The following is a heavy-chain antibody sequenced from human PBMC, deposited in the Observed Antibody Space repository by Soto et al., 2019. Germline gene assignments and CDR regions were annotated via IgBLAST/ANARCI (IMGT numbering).Heavy chain of an antibody. V-gene: IGHV1-69*04. Sequence: KVSCKASGGTFSSYTISWVRQAPGQGLEWMGRIIPTLGIANYAQKFQGRVTITADKSTSTAYMELSSLRSEDTAVYYCARDLDDFSYAYWFDPWGQGTLVTVSS. CDR2: IIPTLGIA. CDR3: ARDLDDFSYAYWFDP. J-gene: IGHJ5*02. CDR1: GGTFSSYT. D-gene: IGHD3-3*01.